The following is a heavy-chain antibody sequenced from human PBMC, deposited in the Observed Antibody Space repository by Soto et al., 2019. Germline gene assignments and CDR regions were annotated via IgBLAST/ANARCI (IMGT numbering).Heavy chain of an antibody. Sequence: ASVKVSCKASGYTFTGYYMHWVRQAPGQGLEWMGWINPNSGGTNYAQKFQGRVTMTRDTSISTAYMELSRLRSDDTAVYYCAREEKVLRYFDWLFHFDYWGQGTLVTV. V-gene: IGHV1-2*02. CDR3: AREEKVLRYFDWLFHFDY. CDR1: GYTFTGYY. J-gene: IGHJ4*02. D-gene: IGHD3-9*01. CDR2: INPNSGGT.